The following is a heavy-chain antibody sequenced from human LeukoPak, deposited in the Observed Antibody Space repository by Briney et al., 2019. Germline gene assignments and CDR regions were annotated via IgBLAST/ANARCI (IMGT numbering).Heavy chain of an antibody. Sequence: GASLKISCKGSGYRFTSYWIGWVRQMPGKGLEWMGIIYPGDSDTKYSPSFQGQVTISADKSISTAYLQWSSQKASDTAMYYCARPSSSTWYSSPLGYWGEGTLVTVSS. D-gene: IGHD6-13*01. CDR2: IYPGDSDT. CDR1: GYRFTSYW. J-gene: IGHJ4*02. V-gene: IGHV5-51*01. CDR3: ARPSSSTWYSSPLGY.